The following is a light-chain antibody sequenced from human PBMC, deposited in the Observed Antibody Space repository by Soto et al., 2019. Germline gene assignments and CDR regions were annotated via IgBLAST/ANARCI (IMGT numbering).Light chain of an antibody. CDR3: CSYAGSSAPHVV. Sequence: QSVLTQPASVSGSPGQSITISCTGTSSDVGSYNLVSWYQQHPGKAPKLMIYEVSKRPSGVSNRFSGSKSGNTASLTISGRQAEDEADYYCCSYAGSSAPHVVFGGGTKLTVL. V-gene: IGLV2-23*02. CDR2: EVS. CDR1: SSDVGSYNL. J-gene: IGLJ2*01.